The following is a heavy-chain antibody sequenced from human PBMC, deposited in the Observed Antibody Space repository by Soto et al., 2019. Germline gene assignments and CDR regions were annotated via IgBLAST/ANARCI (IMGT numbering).Heavy chain of an antibody. CDR2: ISAYNGNT. D-gene: IGHD3-10*01. J-gene: IGHJ4*02. Sequence: SXKVSCKASGYTXTSYGIRWVRQAPGQGLEWIGWISAYNGNTNYAQKLQGRVTMTTDTSTSTAYMELRSLRSYDTAVYYCARGATYGSGSYHWGQGTLVTVSS. CDR1: GYTXTSYG. CDR3: ARGATYGSGSYH. V-gene: IGHV1-18*01.